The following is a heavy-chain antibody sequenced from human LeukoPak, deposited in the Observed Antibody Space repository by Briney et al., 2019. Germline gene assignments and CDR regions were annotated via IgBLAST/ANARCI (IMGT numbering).Heavy chain of an antibody. J-gene: IGHJ4*02. CDR3: ARGQGGYYIPASCFDY. Sequence: SETLSLTCAVYGGSFSGYYWSWIRQPPGKGLEWIGEINHSGSTNYNPSLKSRVTISVDTSKNQFSLKLSSVTAADTAVYYCARGQGGYYIPASCFDYWGQGTLVTVSS. D-gene: IGHD3-22*01. CDR1: GGSFSGYY. V-gene: IGHV4-34*01. CDR2: INHSGST.